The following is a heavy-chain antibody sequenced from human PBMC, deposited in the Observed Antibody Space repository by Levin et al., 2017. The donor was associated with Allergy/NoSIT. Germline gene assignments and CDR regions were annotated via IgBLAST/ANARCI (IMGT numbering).Heavy chain of an antibody. Sequence: GGSLRLSCAASGFTFSSYGMHWVRQAPGKGLEWVAVIWYDGSNKYYADSVKGRFTISRDNSKNTLYLQMNSLRAEDTAVYYCARDSATVLLWFGELSDAFDIWGQGTMVTVSS. CDR3: ARDSATVLLWFGELSDAFDI. CDR1: GFTFSSYG. D-gene: IGHD3-10*01. J-gene: IGHJ3*02. CDR2: IWYDGSNK. V-gene: IGHV3-33*01.